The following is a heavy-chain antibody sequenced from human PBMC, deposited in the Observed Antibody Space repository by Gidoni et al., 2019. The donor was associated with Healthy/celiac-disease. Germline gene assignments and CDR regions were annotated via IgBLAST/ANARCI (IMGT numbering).Heavy chain of an antibody. J-gene: IGHJ3*02. CDR2: IIPIFGTA. D-gene: IGHD2-2*01. V-gene: IGHV1-69*01. Sequence: QLQLVQSGAEVNRPGPSVKVSCTTSGGPLSSYALSWVRQAPGQGLEWMGGIIPIFGTANYAQKFQGRVTITADESTSTAYMELSSLRSEDTAVYYCARANDCSSTSCYAEDAFDIWGQGTMVTVSS. CDR1: GGPLSSYA. CDR3: ARANDCSSTSCYAEDAFDI.